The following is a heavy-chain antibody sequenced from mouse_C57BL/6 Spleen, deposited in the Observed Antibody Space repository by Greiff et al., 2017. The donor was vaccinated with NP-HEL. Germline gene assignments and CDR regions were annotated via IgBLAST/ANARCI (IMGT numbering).Heavy chain of an antibody. CDR1: GFNIKDYY. CDR2: IDPEDGET. J-gene: IGHJ3*01. V-gene: IGHV14-2*01. Sequence: EVQLQQSGAELVKPGASVKLSCTASGFNIKDYYMHWVKQRTEQGLEWIGRIDPEDGETKYAPKFQGKATITADTSSNTAYLQLSSLTSEDTAVYYWSKGAGSSYSAWFAYWGQGTLVTVSA. D-gene: IGHD1-1*01. CDR3: SKGAGSSYSAWFAY.